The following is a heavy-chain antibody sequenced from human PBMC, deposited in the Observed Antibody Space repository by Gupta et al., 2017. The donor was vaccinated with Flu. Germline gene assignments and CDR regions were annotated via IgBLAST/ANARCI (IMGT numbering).Heavy chain of an antibody. CDR1: GFAFSRHA. V-gene: IGHV3-23*01. CDR3: ANDPRGHDISGSWFGS. J-gene: IGHJ5*01. Sequence: EVQLLESGGSLAQPGTSLTLSCSASGFAFSRHAMAWLRQAPGKGLEWVSSISIAAVDSYYADSGRGRFTTSRDDARNTLYLQMNKLRAEDTAVYFCANDPRGHDISGSWFGSWGQGTPVTVSS. D-gene: IGHD3-9*01. CDR2: ISIAAVDS.